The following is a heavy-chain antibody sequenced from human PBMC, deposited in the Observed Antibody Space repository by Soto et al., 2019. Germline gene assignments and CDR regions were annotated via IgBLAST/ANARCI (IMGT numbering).Heavy chain of an antibody. J-gene: IGHJ4*02. Sequence: SETLSLTCTVSGGSISTSSYYWGCIRQPPGKGLEWIGSIYYSGSTYYNPSLKSRVTISVDTSKNQFSLKLSSVTAADTAVYYCAGRKRGSGSHDYWGKGTLVTVSS. CDR2: IYYSGST. V-gene: IGHV4-39*01. D-gene: IGHD3-10*01. CDR1: GGSISTSSYY. CDR3: AGRKRGSGSHDY.